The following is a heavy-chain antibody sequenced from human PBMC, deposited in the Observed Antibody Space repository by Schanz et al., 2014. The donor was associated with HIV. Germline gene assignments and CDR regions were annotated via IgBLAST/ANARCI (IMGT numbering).Heavy chain of an antibody. CDR3: AKGQRGVVRGDIDY. D-gene: IGHD3-10*01. V-gene: IGHV3-23*04. CDR2: VSGTGDST. Sequence: VQLVESGGGVVQPGRSLRLSCAASGFTFSSYAMSWVRQAPGKGLEWVSAVSGTGDSTYYADSVKGRFTISRDKSKNTLYLQMNSLRVEDTAVYYCAKGQRGVVRGDIDYWGQGTLVTVSS. CDR1: GFTFSSYA. J-gene: IGHJ4*02.